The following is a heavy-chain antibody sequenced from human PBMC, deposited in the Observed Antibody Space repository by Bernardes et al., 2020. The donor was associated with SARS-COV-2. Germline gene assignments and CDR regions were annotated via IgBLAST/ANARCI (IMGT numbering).Heavy chain of an antibody. CDR1: GYTFTSYD. CDR2: MNPNSGNT. CDR3: ARGVSEYTNYYFDS. Sequence: ASVKVSCKASGYTFTSYDINWVRQATGQGLEWMGRMNPNSGNTGFAQKFQGRVTMTWSTSISTAYMELSSLRSEDTAVYYCARGVSEYTNYYFDSWGQGTLVTVSS. J-gene: IGHJ4*02. V-gene: IGHV1-8*01. D-gene: IGHD4-4*01.